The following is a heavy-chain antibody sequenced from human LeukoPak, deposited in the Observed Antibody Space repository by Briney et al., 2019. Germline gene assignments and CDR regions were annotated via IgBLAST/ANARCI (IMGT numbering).Heavy chain of an antibody. Sequence: GGSLRLSCAASGFTFSSYSMNWVRQAPGKGLEWVSYISSSSSTIYYADSVKGRFTISRDNAKNSLYLQMNSLRDEDTAVCYCARHPVAAAGTVWFDPWGQGTLVTVSS. D-gene: IGHD6-13*01. J-gene: IGHJ5*02. CDR1: GFTFSSYS. CDR2: ISSSSSTI. CDR3: ARHPVAAAGTVWFDP. V-gene: IGHV3-48*02.